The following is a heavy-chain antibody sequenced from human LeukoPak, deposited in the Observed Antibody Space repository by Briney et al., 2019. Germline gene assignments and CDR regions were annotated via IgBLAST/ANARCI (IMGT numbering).Heavy chain of an antibody. CDR2: ISGSGGST. J-gene: IGHJ3*02. CDR1: GFTFSSYA. D-gene: IGHD3-22*01. Sequence: GGSLRLSCAASGFTFSSYAMSWVRQAPGKGLEWVSAISGSGGSTYYADSVKGRFTISRDNSKNTLYLQMNSLRAEDTAVYYCLSYYYDSSGYYKDAFDNWGQGTMVTVSS. CDR3: LSYYYDSSGYYKDAFDN. V-gene: IGHV3-23*01.